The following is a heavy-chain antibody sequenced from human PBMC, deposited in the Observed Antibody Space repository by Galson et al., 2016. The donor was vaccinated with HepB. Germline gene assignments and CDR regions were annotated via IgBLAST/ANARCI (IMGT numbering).Heavy chain of an antibody. D-gene: IGHD5-12*01. Sequence: TLSLTCSVSGGSISGAGYNWNWIRQHPGKGPEWLGYISYSGTTAYSPSLMGRVSISVDTAQNQFSLNLSSVTAADTALYYCARETPRVATPGSPTYYALDAGGQGTAVTVS. CDR3: ARETPRVATPGSPTYYALDA. CDR2: ISYSGTT. CDR1: GGSISGAGYN. V-gene: IGHV4-31*03. J-gene: IGHJ6*02.